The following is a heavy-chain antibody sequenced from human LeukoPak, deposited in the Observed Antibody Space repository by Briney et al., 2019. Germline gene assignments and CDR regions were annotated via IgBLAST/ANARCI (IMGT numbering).Heavy chain of an antibody. CDR3: ARDLGWGDNVDY. Sequence: GASVKVSCKASGYTFTGYYMHWVRQAPGQGLEWMGWINPNSGGTNYAQKFQGRVTMTTDTSTSTAYMELRSLRSDDTAVYYCARDLGWGDNVDYWGQRTLVTVSS. V-gene: IGHV1-2*02. CDR2: INPNSGGT. D-gene: IGHD2-21*02. CDR1: GYTFTGYY. J-gene: IGHJ4*02.